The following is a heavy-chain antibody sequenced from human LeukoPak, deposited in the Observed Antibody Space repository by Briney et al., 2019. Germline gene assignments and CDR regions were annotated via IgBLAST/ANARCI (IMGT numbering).Heavy chain of an antibody. Sequence: SETLSLTCAVYGGSFSGYYWSWIRQPPGKGLEWIGEINHSGSTNYNPSPKSRVTISVDTSKNQFSLKLSSVTAADTAVYYCARALRGYSYGYIFDYWGQGTLVTVSS. J-gene: IGHJ4*02. V-gene: IGHV4-34*01. CDR3: ARALRGYSYGYIFDY. CDR2: INHSGST. CDR1: GGSFSGYY. D-gene: IGHD5-18*01.